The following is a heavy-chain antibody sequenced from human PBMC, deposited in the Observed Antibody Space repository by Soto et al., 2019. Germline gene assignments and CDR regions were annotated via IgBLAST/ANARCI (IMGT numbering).Heavy chain of an antibody. Sequence: QVQLQESGPGLVKPSQTLSLTCTVSGGSIRSDGFYWTWVRHLPGKGLEWVGFIYYSGSTNYNPSLKSRVTISVDTSKNQFSLKLSSVTAADTAVYYCAREAGVAPPQRGYYYYYGMDVWGQGTTVTVSS. D-gene: IGHD6-19*01. CDR3: AREAGVAPPQRGYYYYYGMDV. V-gene: IGHV4-31*03. CDR2: IYYSGST. CDR1: GGSIRSDGFY. J-gene: IGHJ6*02.